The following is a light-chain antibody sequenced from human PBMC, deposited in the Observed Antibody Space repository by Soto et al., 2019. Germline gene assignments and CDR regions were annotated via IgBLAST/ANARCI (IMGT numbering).Light chain of an antibody. V-gene: IGKV1D-13*01. CDR2: DAS. CDR3: QQFNHYPIT. J-gene: IGKJ5*01. CDR1: QGISSA. Sequence: AIQLTQSPSSLSASVGDRVTITCRASQGISSALAWYQQKPGKAPKXLIYDASSLESGVPSRFSGSGYGTAGTLTISSLQPEDFATYYGQQFNHYPITFGQGTRLEIK.